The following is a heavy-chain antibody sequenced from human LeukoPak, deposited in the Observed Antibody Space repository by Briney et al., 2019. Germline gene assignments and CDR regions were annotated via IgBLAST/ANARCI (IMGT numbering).Heavy chain of an antibody. D-gene: IGHD6-13*01. CDR3: ARAYSSSWYFNWFDP. CDR1: GGSISSSSYY. Sequence: SETLSLTCTVSGGSISSSSYYWGWIRQPPGKGLEWIGSIYYSGSTYYNPSLKSRVTISVDTSKNQFSLKLSSVTAADTAVYYCARAYSSSWYFNWFDPWDQGTLVTVSS. CDR2: IYYSGST. V-gene: IGHV4-39*07. J-gene: IGHJ5*02.